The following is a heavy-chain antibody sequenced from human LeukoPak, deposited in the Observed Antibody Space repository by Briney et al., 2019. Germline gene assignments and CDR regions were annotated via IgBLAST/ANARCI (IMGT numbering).Heavy chain of an antibody. Sequence: SETLSLTCTVSGGPNCRSSYYGRWIRQPPGKGLEWIGSIYYSGSTNYNPSLKSRVTISVNSSKDQVSLKLRSVSAADTAVYYWGRTNPYIVWWGQGTLVTVSS. CDR2: IYYSGST. D-gene: IGHD5/OR15-5a*01. CDR1: GGPNCRSSYY. V-gene: IGHV4-39*07. J-gene: IGHJ4*02. CDR3: GRTNPYIVW.